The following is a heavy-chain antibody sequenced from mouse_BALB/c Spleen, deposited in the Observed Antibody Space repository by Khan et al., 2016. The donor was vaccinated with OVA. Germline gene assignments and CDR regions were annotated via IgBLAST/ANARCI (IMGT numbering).Heavy chain of an antibody. CDR1: GFSLTSYG. Sequence: QVQLKESGPGLVAPSQSLSITCTVSGFSLTSYGVNWVRQPPGKGLEWLGVLWGDGSTNYHSALISRLSISKDNSKSQVLLTLNSLQTDDTATYDCVKQHYGTLYAMDYWGQGTAVTVSS. V-gene: IGHV2-3*01. CDR3: VKQHYGTLYAMDY. CDR2: LWGDGST. J-gene: IGHJ4*01. D-gene: IGHD2-1*01.